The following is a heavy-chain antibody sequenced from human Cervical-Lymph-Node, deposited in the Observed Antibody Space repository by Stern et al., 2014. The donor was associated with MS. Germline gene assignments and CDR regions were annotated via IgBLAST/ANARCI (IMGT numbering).Heavy chain of an antibody. D-gene: IGHD4-17*01. CDR1: GFTFSTYW. V-gene: IGHV3-74*02. CDR3: ARGAVTQDYYSGLDV. CDR2: INMDGIKA. Sequence: EGPLAEGGGGLVQPGGALRLSCAASGFTFSTYWMHWVLPVPAQRLVYGARINMDGIKAGEAAFGRGRFTISRDNAKNTLYLQMNSLRDEDTAVYYCARGAVTQDYYSGLDVWGQGTTVTVSS. J-gene: IGHJ6*02.